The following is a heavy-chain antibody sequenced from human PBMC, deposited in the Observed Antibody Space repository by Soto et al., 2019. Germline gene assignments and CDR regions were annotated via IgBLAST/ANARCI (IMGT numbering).Heavy chain of an antibody. Sequence: QVQLVQSGDEVKKPGASVKVSCKASGYTFTSYYMHWVRQAPGQGLEWMGIINPSGGSTRNAQKFQGRVTMTSDTSTSTVNMELNSLRSEDTAVYYCARGPEDSSSWYFWFDPWGQGTHVTVSS. CDR2: INPSGGST. V-gene: IGHV1-46*01. CDR1: GYTFTSYY. J-gene: IGHJ5*02. CDR3: ARGPEDSSSWYFWFDP. D-gene: IGHD6-13*01.